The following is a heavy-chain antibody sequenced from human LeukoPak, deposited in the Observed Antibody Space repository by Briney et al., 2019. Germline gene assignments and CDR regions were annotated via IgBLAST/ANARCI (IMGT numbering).Heavy chain of an antibody. CDR1: GGSLSSGSYY. Sequence: SETLSLTCTVSGGSLSSGSYYWRWLPQPAGMGLEWIRRIYTSGSANYNPSHRSRVTISVDTSKNQLSLKLSSVTAADTAVYYCARNLYYYDSSGYYLWGFDIWGQGTMVTVSS. CDR2: IYTSGSA. D-gene: IGHD3-22*01. V-gene: IGHV4-61*02. J-gene: IGHJ3*02. CDR3: ARNLYYYDSSGYYLWGFDI.